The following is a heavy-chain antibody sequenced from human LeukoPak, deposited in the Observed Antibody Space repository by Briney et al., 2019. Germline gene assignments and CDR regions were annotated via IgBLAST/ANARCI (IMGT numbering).Heavy chain of an antibody. Sequence: SETLSLTCTVSGGSISSSSYYWGWIRQPPGKGLEWIGSIYYSGSTCYNPSLKSRVTISVDTSKNQFSLKLSSVTAADTAVYYCARQTLRLTDAFDIWGQGTMVTVSS. J-gene: IGHJ3*02. CDR2: IYYSGST. CDR1: GGSISSSSYY. CDR3: ARQTLRLTDAFDI. V-gene: IGHV4-39*01. D-gene: IGHD4/OR15-4a*01.